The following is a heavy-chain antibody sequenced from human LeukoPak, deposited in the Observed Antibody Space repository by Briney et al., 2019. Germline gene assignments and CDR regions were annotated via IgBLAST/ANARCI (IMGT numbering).Heavy chain of an antibody. D-gene: IGHD3-3*01. CDR2: IYYSGST. V-gene: IGHV4-59*08. CDR3: ARGGNYDFWSGYYTGYYYMDV. Sequence: SETLSLTCTVSGGSISNYYWSWIRQPPGKALEWIGYIYYSGSTYYNPSLKSRVTISVDTSKNQFSLKLSSVTAADTAVYYCARGGNYDFWSGYYTGYYYMDVWGKGTTVTVSS. J-gene: IGHJ6*03. CDR1: GGSISNYY.